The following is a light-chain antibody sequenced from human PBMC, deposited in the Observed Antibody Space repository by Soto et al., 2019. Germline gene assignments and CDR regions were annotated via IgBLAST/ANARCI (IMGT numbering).Light chain of an antibody. V-gene: IGKV3-20*01. CDR3: QQYGSPPWT. CDR1: QSVSSYY. J-gene: IGKJ1*01. CDR2: GAS. Sequence: EIVLTQSPGTLSLSPGERATLSCRASQSVSSYYLAWYQQKPGQAPRLLIYGASSRATGISDRFSGSGSGTDFTLTISRLEPEDFAVYYCQQYGSPPWTFGQGTKVEVK.